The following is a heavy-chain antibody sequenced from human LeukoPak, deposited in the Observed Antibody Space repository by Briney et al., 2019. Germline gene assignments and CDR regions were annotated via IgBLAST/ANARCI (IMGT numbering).Heavy chain of an antibody. CDR2: ISAYNGHT. D-gene: IGHD2-2*01. V-gene: IGHV1-18*01. CDR3: ARLPHRLVVATAMYWFDP. J-gene: IGHJ5*02. Sequence: ASVKVSCKASGYIFTNYGLIWVRRAPGQGLEWMGWISAYNGHTKYAQKLQGRVTMTIDTSATTASMELRSLRSDDTAVYYCARLPHRLVVATAMYWFDPWGQGTLVTVSS. CDR1: GYIFTNYG.